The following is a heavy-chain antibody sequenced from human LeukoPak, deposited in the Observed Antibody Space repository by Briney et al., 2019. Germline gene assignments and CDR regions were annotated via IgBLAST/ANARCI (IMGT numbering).Heavy chain of an antibody. CDR2: IYHSGSA. J-gene: IGHJ3*02. V-gene: IGHV4-59*01. CDR3: ARVGGAADAFDI. D-gene: IGHD6-13*01. Sequence: PSETLSLTCTVSGGSISSYYWSWIRQPPGKGLEWIGYIYHSGSANYNPSLKSRVTISVDTSKNQHSLKVSSVTAADTAVYYCARVGGAADAFDIWGQGTMVTVSS. CDR1: GGSISSYY.